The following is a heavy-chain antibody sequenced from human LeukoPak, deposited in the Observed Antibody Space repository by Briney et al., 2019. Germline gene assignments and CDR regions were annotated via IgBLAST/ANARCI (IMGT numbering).Heavy chain of an antibody. CDR2: ISGSSSTI. Sequence: GGSLRLSCAASGFTFSSYSMDWVRQAPGKGLEWVSYISGSSSTICYADSVKGRFTISRDNAKNSLYLQMNSLRAEDTAVYYCARGKTSDDIVEDAFDIWGQGTMVAVSS. CDR1: GFTFSSYS. D-gene: IGHD2-15*01. CDR3: ARGKTSDDIVEDAFDI. J-gene: IGHJ3*02. V-gene: IGHV3-48*01.